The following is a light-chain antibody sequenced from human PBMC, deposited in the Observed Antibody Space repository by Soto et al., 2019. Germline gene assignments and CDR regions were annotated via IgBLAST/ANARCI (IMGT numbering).Light chain of an antibody. J-gene: IGKJ1*01. Sequence: DIRMTQSPSTLSGSVGDRVTITCRASQTISSWLAWYQQKPGKAPKLLIYAASSLQSGVPSRLSGSGYGTDLTITISSMQPEDFETYYCQQSYSNPQTFGQGTKVDIK. V-gene: IGKV1-39*01. CDR2: AAS. CDR1: QTISSW. CDR3: QQSYSNPQT.